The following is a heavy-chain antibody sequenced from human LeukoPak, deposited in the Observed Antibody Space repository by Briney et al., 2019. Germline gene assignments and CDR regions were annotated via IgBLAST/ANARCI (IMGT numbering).Heavy chain of an antibody. J-gene: IGHJ4*02. CDR3: ARGYDNNPKFDY. CDR2: IYYSGST. CDR1: GGSISSYY. V-gene: IGHV4-59*01. D-gene: IGHD2-2*01. Sequence: SETLSLTCTVSGGSISSYYWSWIRQPPGKGLEWIGYIYYSGSTNYNPPLKSRVTISVDTSKNQFSLKLSSVTAADTAVYYCARGYDNNPKFDYWGQGTLVTVSS.